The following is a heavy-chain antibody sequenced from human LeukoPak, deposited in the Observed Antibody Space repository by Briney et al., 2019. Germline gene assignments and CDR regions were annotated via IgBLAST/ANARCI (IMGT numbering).Heavy chain of an antibody. CDR2: INHSGST. Sequence: SETLSLTCAVYGGSFSGYYWSWIRQPPGKGLEWIGEINHSGSTNYNPSLKSRVTISVDTSKNQFSLKLSSVTAADTAVYYCARDSGITIFGVDHSDPYYYYGMDVWGQGTTVTVSS. CDR1: GGSFSGYY. CDR3: ARDSGITIFGVDHSDPYYYYGMDV. D-gene: IGHD3-3*01. V-gene: IGHV4-34*01. J-gene: IGHJ6*02.